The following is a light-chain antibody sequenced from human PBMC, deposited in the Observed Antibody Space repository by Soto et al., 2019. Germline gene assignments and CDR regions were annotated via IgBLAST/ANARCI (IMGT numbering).Light chain of an antibody. V-gene: IGKV3-15*01. CDR1: QSVSSN. J-gene: IGKJ3*01. CDR2: GAS. CDR3: QQYNNWPFT. Sequence: EIVMTQSPATLSVSPGERATLSCTASQSVSSNFAWYQQKPGQAPRLLIYGASTRATGIPARFSGSGSGTEFTLTIGSLQSEDFAVYYCQQYNNWPFTFGPGTKVDIK.